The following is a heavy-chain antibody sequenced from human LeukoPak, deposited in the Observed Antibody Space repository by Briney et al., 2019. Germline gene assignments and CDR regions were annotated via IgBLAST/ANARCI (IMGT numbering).Heavy chain of an antibody. Sequence: GGSLRLSCAASGFTFDDYAMRWVRQAPGKGLEWVSLISWDGGSTYYADTVKGRFTISRDNSKNSLYLQMNSLRAEDTALYYCAKDMDAYYYASGNIDYWGQGTLVTVSS. CDR2: ISWDGGST. V-gene: IGHV3-43D*03. CDR1: GFTFDDYA. D-gene: IGHD3-10*01. J-gene: IGHJ4*02. CDR3: AKDMDAYYYASGNIDY.